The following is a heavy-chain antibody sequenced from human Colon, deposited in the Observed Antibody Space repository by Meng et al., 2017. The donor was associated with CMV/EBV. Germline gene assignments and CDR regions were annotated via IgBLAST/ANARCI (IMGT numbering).Heavy chain of an antibody. Sequence: GGSLRLSCAASGFTFDDHAMHWVRQVPGKGLEWVSGISWNSGSIGYADSVKGRFTISRDNAKNSLYLQMNSLRAEDTALYYCAKDSASHSYGQIDYWGQGTLVTVSS. CDR3: AKDSASHSYGQIDY. CDR1: GFTFDDHA. V-gene: IGHV3-9*01. J-gene: IGHJ4*02. D-gene: IGHD5-18*01. CDR2: ISWNSGSI.